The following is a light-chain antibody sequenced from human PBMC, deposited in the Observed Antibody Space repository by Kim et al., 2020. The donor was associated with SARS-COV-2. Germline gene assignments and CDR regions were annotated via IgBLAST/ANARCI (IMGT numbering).Light chain of an antibody. J-gene: IGLJ2*01. V-gene: IGLV3-21*01. CDR2: YDS. CDR1: NIGSKS. CDR3: QVWESSSDHVL. Sequence: APGKTARITVGGNNIGSKSVHWYQQKPGQAPVLVIYYDSDRPSGIPERLSGSNSGNTATLTISRVEAGDEADYYCQVWESSSDHVLFGGGTQLTVL.